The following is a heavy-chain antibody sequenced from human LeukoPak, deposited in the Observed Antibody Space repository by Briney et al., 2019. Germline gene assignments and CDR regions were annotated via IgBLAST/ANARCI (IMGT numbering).Heavy chain of an antibody. CDR2: IYYSGST. Sequence: PSETLSLTCTVSGGSISSYYWSWIRQPPGKGLEWIGYIYYSGSTNYNPSLKSRVTISVDTSKNQFSLKLSSVTAADTAVYYCARAPRFLEWFPFYFDYWGQGTLVTVSS. D-gene: IGHD3-3*01. CDR3: ARAPRFLEWFPFYFDY. CDR1: GGSISSYY. V-gene: IGHV4-59*01. J-gene: IGHJ4*02.